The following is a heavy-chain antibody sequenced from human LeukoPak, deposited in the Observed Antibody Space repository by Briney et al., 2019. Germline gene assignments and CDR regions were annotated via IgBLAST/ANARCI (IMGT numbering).Heavy chain of an antibody. Sequence: GGSLRLSCAASGFTVSRNYMNWVRQAPGKGLEWVSVISSGDTTYYADSVKGRFTISRDSSNNTLYLQMNSLRAEDTAVYFCARGPRLERHGMDVWGQGTTVTVSS. D-gene: IGHD1-1*01. CDR3: ARGPRLERHGMDV. CDR2: ISSGDTT. CDR1: GFTVSRNY. J-gene: IGHJ6*02. V-gene: IGHV3-66*01.